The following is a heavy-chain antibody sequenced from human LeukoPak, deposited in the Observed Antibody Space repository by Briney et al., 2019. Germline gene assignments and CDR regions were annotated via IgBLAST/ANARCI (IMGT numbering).Heavy chain of an antibody. CDR1: GGTFSSYA. V-gene: IGHV1-69*04. D-gene: IGHD3-22*01. Sequence: GVSVKVSCKASGGTFSSYAISWVRQAPGQGLEWMGRIIPIFGIANYAQKFQGRVTITADKSTSTAYMELSSLRSEDTAVYYCASSYYYDSSGYYEVDYWGQGTLVTVSS. CDR3: ASSYYYDSSGYYEVDY. J-gene: IGHJ4*02. CDR2: IIPIFGIA.